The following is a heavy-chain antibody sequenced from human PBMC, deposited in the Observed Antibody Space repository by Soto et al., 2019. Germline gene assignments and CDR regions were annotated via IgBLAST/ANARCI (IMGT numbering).Heavy chain of an antibody. J-gene: IGHJ3*02. CDR2: ISTYNGNT. D-gene: IGHD2-21*02. V-gene: IGHV1-18*04. Sequence: QVRLVQSGAEVKKPGASVKVSCKASGYTFTNYGISWTRQAPGQGLEWMGWISTYNGNTKYAQKVQGRVTMTTDTATSTAYMDLRSLRSDDTAVYYCARIWYCGGDCYSDGFDIWGQGTMVTVSS. CDR3: ARIWYCGGDCYSDGFDI. CDR1: GYTFTNYG.